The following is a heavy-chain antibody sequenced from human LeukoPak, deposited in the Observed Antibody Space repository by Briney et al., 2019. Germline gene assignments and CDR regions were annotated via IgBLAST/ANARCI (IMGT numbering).Heavy chain of an antibody. CDR2: LYSGGMT. CDR3: ARMFGGNYYGYYFDY. D-gene: IGHD1-26*01. Sequence: SGGSLRLSCAASGFTVNNYYMTWVRQAPGKGLECVSILYSGGMTYYADSVKGRFTISTDNSKNTVNPQMNSLRAEDTAIYYCARMFGGNYYGYYFDYWGQGSMLTVSS. CDR1: GFTVNNYY. V-gene: IGHV3-53*01. J-gene: IGHJ4*02.